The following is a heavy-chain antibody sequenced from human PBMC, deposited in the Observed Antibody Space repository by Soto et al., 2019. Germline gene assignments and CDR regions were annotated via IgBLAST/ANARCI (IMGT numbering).Heavy chain of an antibody. V-gene: IGHV1-69*13. CDR1: GGTFSSYA. J-gene: IGHJ6*02. CDR2: IIPIFGTA. D-gene: IGHD3-22*01. CDR3: ASDTMIVVVITHYYYGMDV. Sequence: SVKGSCKASGGTFSSYAISWVRQAPGQGLEWMGGIIPIFGTANYAQKFQGRVTITADESTSTAYMELSSLRSEDTAVYYCASDTMIVVVITHYYYGMDVWGQGTTVTVSS.